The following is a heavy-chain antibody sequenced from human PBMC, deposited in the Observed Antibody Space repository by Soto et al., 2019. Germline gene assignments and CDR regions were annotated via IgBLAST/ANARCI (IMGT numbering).Heavy chain of an antibody. CDR3: ARVKAVGTWIDY. CDR2: IYYSGST. J-gene: IGHJ4*02. D-gene: IGHD6-19*01. CDR1: GGSISSSSYY. Sequence: SETLSLTCTVSGGSISSSSYYWGWIRQPPGKGLEWIGSIYYSGSTYYNPSLKSRVTISVDTSKNQFSLKLSSVTAADTAVYYCARVKAVGTWIDYWGQGTLVTVSS. V-gene: IGHV4-39*01.